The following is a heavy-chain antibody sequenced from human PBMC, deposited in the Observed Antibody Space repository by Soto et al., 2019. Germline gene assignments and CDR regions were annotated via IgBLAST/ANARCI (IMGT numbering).Heavy chain of an antibody. Sequence: PGGSLRLSCAAAGFTFSTYSMNWVRQAPGKGLEWISYISSTSSTIYYADSVKGRFTVSRDNAKNSLYLQMRSLRDEDTAVYYCARVSGSYSTSNDYWGQGTLVTVSS. J-gene: IGHJ4*02. V-gene: IGHV3-48*02. CDR3: ARVSGSYSTSNDY. D-gene: IGHD3-10*01. CDR2: ISSTSSTI. CDR1: GFTFSTYS.